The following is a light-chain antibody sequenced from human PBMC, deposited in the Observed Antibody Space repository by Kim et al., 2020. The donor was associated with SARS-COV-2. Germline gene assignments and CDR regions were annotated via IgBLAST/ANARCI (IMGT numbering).Light chain of an antibody. V-gene: IGKV3-20*01. Sequence: LSPRDSAALSCRACQSVNSSDLAWYQQKRGQAPRLLIYGASSRAAGIPDRFSGSGFGTDFTLTISRLEPEDFAVYYCQQYGSSPGSFGQGTKLEI. CDR2: GAS. CDR1: QSVNSSD. J-gene: IGKJ2*04. CDR3: QQYGSSPGS.